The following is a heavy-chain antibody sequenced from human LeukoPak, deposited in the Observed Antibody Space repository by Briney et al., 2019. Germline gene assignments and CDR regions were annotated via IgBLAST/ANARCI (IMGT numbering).Heavy chain of an antibody. CDR3: ARGLSRRPGIAYHRFDY. J-gene: IGHJ4*02. CDR1: GGSISSYY. V-gene: IGHV4-59*01. D-gene: IGHD6-13*01. CDR2: IYYSGST. Sequence: SETLSLTCTVSGGSISSYYWSWIRQPPGKGLEWIGYIYYSGSTNYNPSLKSRVTISVDTSKNQFSLKLSSVTAADTAVYYCARGLSRRPGIAYHRFDYWGQGTLVTVSS.